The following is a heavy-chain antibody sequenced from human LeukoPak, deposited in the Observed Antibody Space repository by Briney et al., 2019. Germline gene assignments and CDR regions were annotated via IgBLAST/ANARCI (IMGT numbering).Heavy chain of an antibody. CDR1: GFTFSSNA. CDR3: ARETADDAFDI. J-gene: IGHJ3*02. CDR2: ISGNGGRT. Sequence: PGGSLRLSCEVCGFTFSSNAMNWVRQAPGKGLEWVSGISGNGGRTYYADSVQGRFTISRDNSRNTLYLQMNSLRAEDTAVYNCARETADDAFDIWGQGTMVTVSS. V-gene: IGHV3-23*01. D-gene: IGHD1-14*01.